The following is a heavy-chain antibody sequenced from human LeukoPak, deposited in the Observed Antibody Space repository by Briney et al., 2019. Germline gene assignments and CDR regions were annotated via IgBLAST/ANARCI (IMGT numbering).Heavy chain of an antibody. CDR3: ASTYYDSSGYYYPYYLDY. Sequence: SETLSLTCSVSGGSISSYYWSWIRQPPGKGLEWIGYIYYRGSTNYNPSLKTRLTISVDTSKNQFTLNLSSVTAADTAVYYCASTYYDSSGYYYPYYLDYWGQGTLVTVSS. CDR2: IYYRGST. D-gene: IGHD3-22*01. V-gene: IGHV4-59*01. J-gene: IGHJ4*02. CDR1: GGSISSYY.